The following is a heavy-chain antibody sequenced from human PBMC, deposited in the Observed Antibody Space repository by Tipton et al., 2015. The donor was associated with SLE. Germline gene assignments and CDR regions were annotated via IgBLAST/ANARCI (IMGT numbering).Heavy chain of an antibody. Sequence: GLVKPSETLSLTCTVYGGSFSAYYWSWIRQPPGKGLEWIGDINHSGSTNYKPSLKSRVTISVDTSKNQFSLKLTSVTPADTAVYYCARSSRDHDFGRDWVDSWGQGTLVTVSS. D-gene: IGHD3-3*01. CDR1: GGSFSAYY. J-gene: IGHJ4*02. CDR3: ARSSRDHDFGRDWVDS. CDR2: INHSGST. V-gene: IGHV4-34*01.